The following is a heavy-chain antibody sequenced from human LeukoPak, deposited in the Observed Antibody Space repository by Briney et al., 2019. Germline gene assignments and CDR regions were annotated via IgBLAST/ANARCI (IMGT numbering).Heavy chain of an antibody. D-gene: IGHD3-10*01. J-gene: IGHJ6*03. CDR2: ISAYNGNT. V-gene: IGHV1-18*04. CDR1: GYTFTGYY. Sequence: ASVKVSCKASGYTFTGYYMHWVRQAPGQGLEWMGWISAYNGNTNYAQKLQGRVTMTTDTSTSTAYMELRSLRSDDTAVYYCARDRQGSYYSLYYYMDVWGKGTTVTISS. CDR3: ARDRQGSYYSLYYYMDV.